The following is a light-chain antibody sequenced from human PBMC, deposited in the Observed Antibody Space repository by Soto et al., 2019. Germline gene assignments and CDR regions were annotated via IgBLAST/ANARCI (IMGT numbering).Light chain of an antibody. J-gene: IGKJ1*01. Sequence: IQLTQSPSSLYASVGDRVTITCRASQAIRTALGWYQQKPGKVPKLLIYAASILQSGVPSRFSGSGSGTDFTLTISSLQPEDFATYYCQQYNSYSWTFGQGTKVDIK. CDR3: QQYNSYSWT. CDR2: AAS. CDR1: QAIRTA. V-gene: IGKV1-17*01.